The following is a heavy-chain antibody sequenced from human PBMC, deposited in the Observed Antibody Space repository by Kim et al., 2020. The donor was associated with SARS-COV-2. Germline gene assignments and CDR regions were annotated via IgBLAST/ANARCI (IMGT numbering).Heavy chain of an antibody. Sequence: SQTLSLTCAISGDSVSSNSAAWNWIRQSPSRGLEWLGRTYYRSKWYNDYAVSVKSRITINPDTSKNQFSLQLNSVTPEDTAVYYCARGDTMVRGGGYYYGIDVWGQGTTVTVSS. CDR3: ARGDTMVRGGGYYYGIDV. V-gene: IGHV6-1*01. CDR1: GDSVSSNSAA. J-gene: IGHJ6*02. CDR2: TYYRSKWYN. D-gene: IGHD3-10*01.